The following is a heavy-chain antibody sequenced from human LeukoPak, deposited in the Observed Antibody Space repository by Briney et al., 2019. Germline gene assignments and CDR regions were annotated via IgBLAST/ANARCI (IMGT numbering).Heavy chain of an antibody. Sequence: GGSLRLSCAASGITFSSYAMSWVRQAPGKGLEWVSVISGGGGSTHYADSVKGRFAISRDNSKNTLYLQMNSLRAEDTAVYYCAKETTMIVGEFDYWGQGTLVTVSS. CDR3: AKETTMIVGEFDY. CDR1: GITFSSYA. J-gene: IGHJ4*02. CDR2: ISGGGGST. V-gene: IGHV3-23*01. D-gene: IGHD3-22*01.